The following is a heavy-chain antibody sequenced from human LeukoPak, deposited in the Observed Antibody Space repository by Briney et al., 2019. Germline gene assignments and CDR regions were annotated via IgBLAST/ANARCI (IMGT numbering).Heavy chain of an antibody. Sequence: SETLSLTCTVSGGSISSSSYYWGWIRQPPGKGLEWIGSIYYSGSTYYNPSLKSRVTISVDTSKNQFSLKLSSVPAADTAVYYCARQGTVTRTLDYWGQGTLVTVSS. V-gene: IGHV4-39*01. D-gene: IGHD4-17*01. CDR3: ARQGTVTRTLDY. CDR1: GGSISSSSYY. J-gene: IGHJ4*02. CDR2: IYYSGST.